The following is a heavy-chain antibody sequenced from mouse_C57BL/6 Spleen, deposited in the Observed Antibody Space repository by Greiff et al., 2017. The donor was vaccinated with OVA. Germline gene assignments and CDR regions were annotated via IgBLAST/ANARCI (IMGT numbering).Heavy chain of an antibody. J-gene: IGHJ2*01. Sequence: QVQLQQSGPELVKPGASVKISCKASGYAFSSSWMNWVKQRPGTGLEWIGRIYPGDGDTNYNGKFKGKATLTADKSSSTAYMQLSSLTSEDSAVYFCARSPITTVVAPPDYWGQGTTLTVSS. D-gene: IGHD1-1*01. CDR1: GYAFSSSW. CDR3: ARSPITTVVAPPDY. CDR2: IYPGDGDT. V-gene: IGHV1-82*01.